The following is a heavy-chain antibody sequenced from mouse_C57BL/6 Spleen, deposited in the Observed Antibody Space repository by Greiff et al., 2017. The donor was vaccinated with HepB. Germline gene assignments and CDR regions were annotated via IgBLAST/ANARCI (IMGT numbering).Heavy chain of an antibody. CDR1: GYTFTSYW. V-gene: IGHV1-52*01. CDR3: AREDYDGAWFAY. CDR2: IDPSDSET. J-gene: IGHJ3*01. D-gene: IGHD2-4*01. Sequence: VQLQQSGAELVRPGSSVKLSCKASGYTFTSYWMHWVKQRPIQGLEWIGNIDPSDSETHYNQKFKDKATLTVDKSSSTAYMQLSSLTSEDSAVYYCAREDYDGAWFAYWGQGTLVTVSA.